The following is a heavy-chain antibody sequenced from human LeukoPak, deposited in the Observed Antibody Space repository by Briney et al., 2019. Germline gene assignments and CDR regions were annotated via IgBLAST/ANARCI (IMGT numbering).Heavy chain of an antibody. V-gene: IGHV3-23*01. CDR3: AKDRVRDYYDSSGRYYFDY. CDR1: GFTFSSYA. D-gene: IGHD3-22*01. J-gene: IGHJ4*02. CDR2: ISGSGGST. Sequence: PGGSLRLSCAASGFTFSSYAMSWVRQAPGKGLEWVSAISGSGGSTYCADSVKGRFTISRDNSKNTLYLQMNSLRAEDTAVYYCAKDRVRDYYDSSGRYYFDYWGQGTLVTVSS.